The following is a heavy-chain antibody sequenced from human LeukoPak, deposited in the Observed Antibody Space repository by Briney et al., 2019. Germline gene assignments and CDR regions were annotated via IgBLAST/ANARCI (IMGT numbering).Heavy chain of an antibody. CDR3: ARDQETYDSSGYYY. CDR1: GFTFDDYA. V-gene: IGHV3-9*01. Sequence: QPGRSLRLSCAASGFTFDDYAMHWVRQAPGQGLEWVSGISWNSGSIGYADSVKGRFTISRDNAKNSLYLQMNSLRAEDTAVYYCARDQETYDSSGYYYWGQGTLVTVSS. D-gene: IGHD3-22*01. CDR2: ISWNSGSI. J-gene: IGHJ4*02.